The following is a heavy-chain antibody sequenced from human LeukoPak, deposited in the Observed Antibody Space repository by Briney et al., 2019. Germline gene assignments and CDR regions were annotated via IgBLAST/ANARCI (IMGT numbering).Heavy chain of an antibody. J-gene: IGHJ4*02. CDR2: IIPIFGTA. Sequence: ASVKVSCKASGGTFSSYAISWVRQAPGQGLEWMGGIIPIFGTANYAQKFQGRVTITADESTSTAYMELSSLRSEDTAVYYCARARRSGSSWYSLDYWGQGTLVTVSS. CDR1: GGTFSSYA. V-gene: IGHV1-69*13. D-gene: IGHD6-13*01. CDR3: ARARRSGSSWYSLDY.